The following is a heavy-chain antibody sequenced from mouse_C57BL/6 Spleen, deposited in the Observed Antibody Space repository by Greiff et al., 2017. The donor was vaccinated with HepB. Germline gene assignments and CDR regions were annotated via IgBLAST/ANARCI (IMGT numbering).Heavy chain of an antibody. Sequence: EVKLVESGGGLVQPGGSLSLSCAASGFTFTDYYMSWVRQPPGKALEWLGFIRNKANGYTTEYSASVKGRFTISRDNSQSILYLQMNALRAEDSATYYCARYHYDYDEGAMDYWGQGTSVTVSS. J-gene: IGHJ4*01. V-gene: IGHV7-3*01. CDR1: GFTFTDYY. CDR2: IRNKANGYTT. CDR3: ARYHYDYDEGAMDY. D-gene: IGHD2-4*01.